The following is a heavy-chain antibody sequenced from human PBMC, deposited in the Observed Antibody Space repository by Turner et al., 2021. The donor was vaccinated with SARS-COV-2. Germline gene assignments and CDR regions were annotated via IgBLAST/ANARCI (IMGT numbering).Heavy chain of an antibody. V-gene: IGHV3-53*02. Sequence: EVQLVDNGGGLIQPGGSLRLSCAASGFPVSSNYMSWVRQAPGKGLEWVSVFYSGGSTYYADSVKGRFTISRDNSKNTLYLQMNSLRAEDTAVYYCARGPHPRVFDYWGQGTLVTVSS. CDR1: GFPVSSNY. J-gene: IGHJ4*02. CDR2: FYSGGST. CDR3: ARGPHPRVFDY.